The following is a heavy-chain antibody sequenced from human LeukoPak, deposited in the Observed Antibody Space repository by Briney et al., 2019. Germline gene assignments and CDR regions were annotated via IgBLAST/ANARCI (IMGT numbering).Heavy chain of an antibody. CDR3: ARGGPELDC. CDR1: GGSFSGYY. V-gene: IGHV4-34*01. Sequence: SETLSLTCAVYGGSFSGYYWSWIRQPPGKGLEWIGEINHSGSTNYNPSLKSRVTISVDTSKNQFSLKLSSVTAADTAVYYCARGGPELDCWGQGTLVTVSS. CDR2: INHSGST. J-gene: IGHJ4*02.